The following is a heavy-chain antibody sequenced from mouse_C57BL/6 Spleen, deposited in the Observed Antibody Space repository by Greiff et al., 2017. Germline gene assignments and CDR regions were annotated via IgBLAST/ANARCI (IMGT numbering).Heavy chain of an antibody. D-gene: IGHD2-4*01. CDR3: AREEYDYDEGAWFAY. CDR2: INPNNGGT. CDR1: GYTFTDYN. J-gene: IGHJ3*01. V-gene: IGHV1-18*01. Sequence: VQLQQSGPELVKPGASVKIPCKASGYTFTDYNMDWVKQSHGKSLEWIGDINPNNGGTIYNQKFKGKATLTVDKSSSTAYMELRSLTSEDTAVYYCAREEYDYDEGAWFAYWGQGTLVTVSA.